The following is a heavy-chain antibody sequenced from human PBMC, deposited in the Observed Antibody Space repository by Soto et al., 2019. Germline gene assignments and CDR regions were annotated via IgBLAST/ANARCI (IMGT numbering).Heavy chain of an antibody. CDR3: GSRSHIVVAPT. V-gene: IGHV4-39*02. Sequence: PSETLSLTCIVSGASFSDANYYWVWIRQPPGEGLEWIGSFYSDGRTYYNASLKSRVTISVDTSKNHFSLMLTSVTAADTAVYYCGSRSHIVVAPTWGQGTLVTVSS. J-gene: IGHJ4*02. D-gene: IGHD2-21*01. CDR1: GASFSDANYY. CDR2: FYSDGRT.